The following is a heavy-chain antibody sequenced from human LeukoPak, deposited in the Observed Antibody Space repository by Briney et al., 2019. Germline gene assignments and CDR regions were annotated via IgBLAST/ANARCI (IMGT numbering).Heavy chain of an antibody. CDR3: AKEHGYSSSWCFIRVLDY. V-gene: IGHV3-30*02. CDR1: GFTFSSYG. Sequence: GGSLRLSCAASGFTFSSYGMHWVRQARGKGLEWVAFIRYDGSNKYYADSVKGRFTISRDNSKNTLYLQMNSLRAEDTAVYYCAKEHGYSSSWCFIRVLDYWGQGTLVTVSS. CDR2: IRYDGSNK. D-gene: IGHD6-13*01. J-gene: IGHJ4*02.